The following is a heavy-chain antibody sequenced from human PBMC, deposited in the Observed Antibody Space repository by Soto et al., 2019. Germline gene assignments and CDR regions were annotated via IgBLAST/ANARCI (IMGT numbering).Heavy chain of an antibody. CDR2: MNPNSGNT. CDR1: GYTFTSYD. Sequence: GASVKVSCKASGYTFTSYDINWVRQATGQGLEWMGWMNPNSGNTGYAQKFQGRVTMTTNKSISTAYMELSSLRSEDTAVYYCAREGLGYCSGGSCYSTRRFDYWGQGTLVTVSS. V-gene: IGHV1-8*01. CDR3: AREGLGYCSGGSCYSTRRFDY. J-gene: IGHJ4*02. D-gene: IGHD2-15*01.